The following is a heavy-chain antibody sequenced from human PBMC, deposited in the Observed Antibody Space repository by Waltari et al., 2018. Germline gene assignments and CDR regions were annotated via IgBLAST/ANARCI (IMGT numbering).Heavy chain of an antibody. Sequence: EVQLLESGGDLVQPGGSLRLSCAASGIPFSNYAINWVRLAPGTGLEWVSAITVGDDTYYADSVKGRFTISRDTSKDTVHLQMNGLRAEDTALYYCTTLDALWGGWGHGTLVTVSS. V-gene: IGHV3-23*01. CDR2: ITVGDDT. J-gene: IGHJ4*01. CDR1: GIPFSNYA. CDR3: TTLDALWGG. D-gene: IGHD7-27*01.